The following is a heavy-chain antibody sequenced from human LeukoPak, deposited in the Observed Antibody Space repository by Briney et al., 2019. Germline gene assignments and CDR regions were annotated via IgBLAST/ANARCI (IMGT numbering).Heavy chain of an antibody. D-gene: IGHD3-10*01. CDR2: IYDSGST. CDR1: IGFISSYY. CDR3: ARLLWFGESYYYFDY. J-gene: IGHJ4*02. Sequence: AETLALTCTVSIGFISSYYWSCIRHPPAKGREEIGYIYDSGSTNYSPSVKSRVTISVDTSKNQCSLTLSSVTAADTAVYYCARLLWFGESYYYFDYWGQGTLVTVSS. V-gene: IGHV4-59*08.